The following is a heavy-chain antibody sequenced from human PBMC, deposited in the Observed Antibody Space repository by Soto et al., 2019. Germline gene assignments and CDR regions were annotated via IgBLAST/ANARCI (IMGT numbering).Heavy chain of an antibody. Sequence: EVQLLESGGGLAQPGGSQRLSCAASGFTFSDSAMSWVRQAPGKGLEWVSGISGSGGGGTTYYADSVKGRFTISRDNSKNTLYLQMNSLRAEDTAVYYCAKLGVIGEFLSYWGQGTLVTVSS. V-gene: IGHV3-23*01. D-gene: IGHD3-16*01. J-gene: IGHJ4*02. CDR2: ISGSGGGGTT. CDR3: AKLGVIGEFLSY. CDR1: GFTFSDSA.